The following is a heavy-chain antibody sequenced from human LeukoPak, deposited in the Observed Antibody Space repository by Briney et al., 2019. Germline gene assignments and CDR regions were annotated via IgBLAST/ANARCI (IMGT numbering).Heavy chain of an antibody. V-gene: IGHV3-23*01. D-gene: IGHD3-10*01. CDR1: GFTFSSYA. CDR2: ISGSGGST. Sequence: GGSLRLSCAASGFTFSSYAMSWVRQAPGKGLEWVSAISGSGGSTYYADSVKGRFTISRDNSKNTLYLQMNSLRAEDTAVYYCAKDGSGSYYNFPWFDPWGQGTLVTVSS. J-gene: IGHJ5*02. CDR3: AKDGSGSYYNFPWFDP.